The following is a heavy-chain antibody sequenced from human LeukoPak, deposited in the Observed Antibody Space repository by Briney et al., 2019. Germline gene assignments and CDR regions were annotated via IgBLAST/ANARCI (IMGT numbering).Heavy chain of an antibody. CDR2: IKQDGSEK. J-gene: IGHJ6*02. Sequence: GGSLRLSCAASGFTFSSYWMSWVRQAPGKGLEWVANIKQDGSEKYYVDSVKGRFTISRDNAKNSLYLQMNSLRAEDTAVYYCARERWRVVAAPDPYYCYYGMDVWGQGTTVTVSS. CDR3: ARERWRVVAAPDPYYCYYGMDV. CDR1: GFTFSSYW. D-gene: IGHD2-15*01. V-gene: IGHV3-7*01.